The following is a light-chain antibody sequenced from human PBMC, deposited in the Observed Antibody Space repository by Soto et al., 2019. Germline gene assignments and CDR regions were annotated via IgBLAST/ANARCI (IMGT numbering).Light chain of an antibody. CDR1: QSISTY. CDR3: HQSNLFPLT. V-gene: IGKV1-39*01. Sequence: DIQMTQSPYSLSVSIGDRVTITCRASQSISTYVNWYQHKPGKAPKLLIHAASTSESGVPSRFSGSGSGTDFTLTIICLQPFDFATYHRHQSNLFPLTSGVGT. CDR2: AAS. J-gene: IGKJ4*02.